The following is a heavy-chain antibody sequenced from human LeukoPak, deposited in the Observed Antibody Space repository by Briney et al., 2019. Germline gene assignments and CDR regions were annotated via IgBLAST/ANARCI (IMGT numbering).Heavy chain of an antibody. Sequence: ASVKASCKASGYTFTNYGISWVRQAPGQGLEWMGWISTYSGTPNYAQKLQGRVTMTTDTSTSTAYMELRSLRSDDTAVYYCARVLCVGACHFDYWGQGTLVTVSS. J-gene: IGHJ4*02. V-gene: IGHV1-18*01. CDR3: ARVLCVGACHFDY. D-gene: IGHD1-26*01. CDR2: ISTYSGTP. CDR1: GYTFTNYG.